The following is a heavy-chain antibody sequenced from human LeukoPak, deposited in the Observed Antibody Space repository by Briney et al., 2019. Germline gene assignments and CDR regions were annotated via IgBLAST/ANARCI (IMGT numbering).Heavy chain of an antibody. CDR3: AKDRRGYCSSDSCYGDFDY. D-gene: IGHD2-15*01. V-gene: IGHV3-23*01. CDR1: GFTFSGYA. J-gene: IGHJ4*02. CDR2: ISGGGGST. Sequence: PGGSLRLSCAASGFTFSGYAMSWVRQAPGKGLEWVSAISGGGGSTYYADSLKGRFTISRDNSKNTLYLQMNSLTAEDTAVYYCAKDRRGYCSSDSCYGDFDYWGQGTLVTVSS.